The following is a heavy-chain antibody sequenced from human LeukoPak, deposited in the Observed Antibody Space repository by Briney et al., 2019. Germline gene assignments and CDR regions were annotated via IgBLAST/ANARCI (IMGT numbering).Heavy chain of an antibody. D-gene: IGHD3-10*01. CDR2: IHYSGST. CDR3: ARGSGQWGFDS. Sequence: TLSLTCTVSGGSISSGNYFWTWIRQHPGKGLEWIGYIHYSGSTYNNPSLKSRVTTSKDTSKNQFSLKLSSVTAADTAVYYCARGSGQWGFDSWGQGTLVTVSS. J-gene: IGHJ4*02. CDR1: GGSISSGNYF. V-gene: IGHV4-31*03.